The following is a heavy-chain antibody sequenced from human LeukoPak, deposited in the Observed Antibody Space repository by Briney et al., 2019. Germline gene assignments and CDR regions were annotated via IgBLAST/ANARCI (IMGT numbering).Heavy chain of an antibody. V-gene: IGHV3-23*01. J-gene: IGHJ4*02. CDR3: ARDYYDSSGYHLDY. CDR1: GFTFSSYA. CDR2: ISGSGGST. Sequence: QPGGSLRLSCAASGFTFSSYAMSWVRQAPGKGLEWVSAISGSGGSTYYADSVKGRFTISRDNSKNTLYLQMNSLRAEDTAVYYCARDYYDSSGYHLDYWGQGTLVTVSS. D-gene: IGHD3-22*01.